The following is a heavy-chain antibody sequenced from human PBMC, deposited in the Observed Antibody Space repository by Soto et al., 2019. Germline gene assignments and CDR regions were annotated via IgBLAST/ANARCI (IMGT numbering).Heavy chain of an antibody. CDR3: ARVAPYYYDSSGYYYDAYWFDP. D-gene: IGHD3-22*01. Sequence: GGSLRLSCAASGFTFSSYSMNWVRQAPGKGLVWVSRINSDGSSTSYADSVKGRFTISRDNAKNTLYLQMNSLRAEDTAVYYCARVAPYYYDSSGYYYDAYWFDPWGQGTLVTVSS. V-gene: IGHV3-74*01. CDR1: GFTFSSYS. J-gene: IGHJ5*02. CDR2: INSDGSST.